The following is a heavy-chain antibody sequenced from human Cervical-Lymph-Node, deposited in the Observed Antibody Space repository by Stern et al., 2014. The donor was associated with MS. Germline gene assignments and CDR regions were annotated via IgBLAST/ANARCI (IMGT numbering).Heavy chain of an antibody. V-gene: IGHV3-11*01. Sequence: MQLVESGGSLVKPGGSLRLSCAASGFTFSEFYMGWIRQPPGKGLQWVAYISSSGRTIYYEDSVKGRFTISRDNAKNPVFLQMNSLRAEDTAVYYCVRGGAVAYWGPGTLVTVSS. CDR2: ISSSGRTI. D-gene: IGHD6-25*01. J-gene: IGHJ4*02. CDR3: VRGGAVAY. CDR1: GFTFSEFY.